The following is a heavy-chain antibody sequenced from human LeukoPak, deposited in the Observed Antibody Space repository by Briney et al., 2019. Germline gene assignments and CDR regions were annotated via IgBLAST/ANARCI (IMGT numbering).Heavy chain of an antibody. V-gene: IGHV4-34*01. Sequence: SETLSLTCAVYGVSFSGYYLSWIRQPPGKGLEWIGEINHIGSTNYNPSLKTRVTISVDTSKNQFSLKLSSRTSADTDVYYCERGMDRDMVIRTDFDYWGQGTLVTVSS. CDR3: ERGMDRDMVIRTDFDY. CDR1: GVSFSGYY. D-gene: IGHD5-18*01. CDR2: INHIGST. J-gene: IGHJ4*02.